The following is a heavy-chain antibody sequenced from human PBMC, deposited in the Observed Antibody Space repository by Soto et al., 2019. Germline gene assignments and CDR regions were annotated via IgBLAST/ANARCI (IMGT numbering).Heavy chain of an antibody. CDR2: ISYDGSNK. J-gene: IGHJ4*02. D-gene: IGHD6-13*01. Sequence: PGGSLRLSCAASGFTFSSYGMHWVRQAPGKGLEWVAVISYDGSNKYYADSVKGRFTISRDNSKNTLYLQMNSLRAEDTAVYYCAKDVPYSSSWYQLDYWGQGTLVTVSS. V-gene: IGHV3-30*18. CDR1: GFTFSSYG. CDR3: AKDVPYSSSWYQLDY.